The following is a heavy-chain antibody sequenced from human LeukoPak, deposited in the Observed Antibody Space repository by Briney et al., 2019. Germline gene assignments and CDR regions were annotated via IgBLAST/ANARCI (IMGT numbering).Heavy chain of an antibody. CDR1: GFTFSSYR. J-gene: IGHJ5*02. CDR2: ISSDGSST. Sequence: GGSLRLSCAASGFTFSSYRMHWVRQAPGKGLVWVSRISSDGSSTSYADSVKGRFTISRDNAKNTLYLQMNSLRAEDTAVYYCARVRITMVRGVPSRWFDPWGQGTLVSVSS. V-gene: IGHV3-74*01. CDR3: ARVRITMVRGVPSRWFDP. D-gene: IGHD3-10*01.